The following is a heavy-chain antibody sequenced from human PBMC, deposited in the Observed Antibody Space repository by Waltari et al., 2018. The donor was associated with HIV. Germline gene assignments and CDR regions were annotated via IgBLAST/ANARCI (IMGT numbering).Heavy chain of an antibody. CDR2: IKHSGST. Sequence: QVQLQQWGAGLLKPSETLSLPCAVYGGSFSGYYWSWLRQPPGKGLEWIGEIKHSGSTTHTPSLKSRVTISVDTSKNQVPLKLSSVTAADTAVYYCARGRSKKWLAQNTYYYGMDVWGQGTTVTVSS. J-gene: IGHJ6*02. D-gene: IGHD6-19*01. V-gene: IGHV4-34*01. CDR1: GGSFSGYY. CDR3: ARGRSKKWLAQNTYYYGMDV.